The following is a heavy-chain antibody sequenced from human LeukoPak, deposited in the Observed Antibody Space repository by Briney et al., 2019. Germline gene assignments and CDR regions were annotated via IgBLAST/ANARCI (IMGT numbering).Heavy chain of an antibody. J-gene: IGHJ4*02. Sequence: GGSLRLSCAASGFTVSSNYMSWVRQAPGKGLEWVSVIYSGGSTYYADSVKGRFTISRDNSKNTLYLQMNSLRAEDTAVYYCARDHTGYDSSGYYYHAPDYWGQGTLVTVSS. D-gene: IGHD3-22*01. CDR2: IYSGGST. V-gene: IGHV3-53*01. CDR1: GFTVSSNY. CDR3: ARDHTGYDSSGYYYHAPDY.